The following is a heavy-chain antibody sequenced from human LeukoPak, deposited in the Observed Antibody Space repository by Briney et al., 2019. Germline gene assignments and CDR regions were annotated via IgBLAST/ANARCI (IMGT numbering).Heavy chain of an antibody. CDR2: LFYSGST. CDR3: ARMTGSAWELLIDS. J-gene: IGHJ4*02. D-gene: IGHD1-26*01. Sequence: SETLSSPCTASGASFITFIWTWLQSPPRKGLEWIGDLFYSGSTTSTPSLKNRVPISLATSKNHFSLKLSSVPAADTAIYYGARMTGSAWELLIDSWGPGTLVTVSS. CDR1: GASFITFI. V-gene: IGHV4-59*01.